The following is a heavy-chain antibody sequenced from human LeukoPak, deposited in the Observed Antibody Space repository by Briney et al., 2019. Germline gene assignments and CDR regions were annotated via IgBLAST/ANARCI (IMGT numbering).Heavy chain of an antibody. Sequence: GGSLRLSCTASGFTFGDYAMSWVRQAPGKGLEWVGFIRSKAYGGTTEYAASVKGRFTISRDDSKSIAYLQMNSLKTEDTAVYYCTRSGYSGYDRPRAWGQGTLVTVSP. J-gene: IGHJ5*02. V-gene: IGHV3-49*04. CDR2: IRSKAYGGTT. CDR3: TRSGYSGYDRPRA. CDR1: GFTFGDYA. D-gene: IGHD5-12*01.